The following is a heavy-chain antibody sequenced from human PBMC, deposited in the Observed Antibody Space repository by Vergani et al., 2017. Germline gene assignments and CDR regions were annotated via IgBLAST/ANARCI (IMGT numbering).Heavy chain of an antibody. Sequence: QVQLVQSGAEVKKPGSSVKVSCKASGGTFSSYAISWVRQAPGQGLEWMGGIIPIFGTANYAQKFQGRVTITADESTSTAYIELSSLRSEDTAVYYGARGMVRGVIMIMDYGMDVWGQGTTVTVSS. V-gene: IGHV1-69*12. CDR1: GGTFSSYA. D-gene: IGHD3-10*01. CDR3: ARGMVRGVIMIMDYGMDV. CDR2: IIPIFGTA. J-gene: IGHJ6*02.